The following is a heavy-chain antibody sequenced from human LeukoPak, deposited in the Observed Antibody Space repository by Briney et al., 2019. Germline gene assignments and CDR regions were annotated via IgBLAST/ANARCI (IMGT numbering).Heavy chain of an antibody. J-gene: IGHJ4*02. CDR1: GGSFSGYY. CDR2: INHSGST. V-gene: IGHV4-34*01. CDR3: ARGPYSITDYFEY. Sequence: PSETLSLTCAVYGGSFSGYYWSWIRQPPGKGLEWIGEINHSGSTNYNPSLKSRVTISVDTSKNQFSLKLSSVTAADTAVYYCARGPYSITDYFEYWGQGTLVTVSS. D-gene: IGHD6-13*01.